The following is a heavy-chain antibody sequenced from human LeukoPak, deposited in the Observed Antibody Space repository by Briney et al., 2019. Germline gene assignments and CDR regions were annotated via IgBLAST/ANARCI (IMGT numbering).Heavy chain of an antibody. Sequence: GGSLRLSCAASGFSFSTYAMTWVRQAPGKGLEWVSGISGRGGSTYDADSVKGRFTVSRDNSKSTLYLQLNSLRVEDTAVYYCAKVDGVRAAPGRGRVDSWGQGTLVTVSS. CDR1: GFSFSTYA. V-gene: IGHV3-23*01. CDR3: AKVDGVRAAPGRGRVDS. J-gene: IGHJ4*02. CDR2: ISGRGGST. D-gene: IGHD6-13*01.